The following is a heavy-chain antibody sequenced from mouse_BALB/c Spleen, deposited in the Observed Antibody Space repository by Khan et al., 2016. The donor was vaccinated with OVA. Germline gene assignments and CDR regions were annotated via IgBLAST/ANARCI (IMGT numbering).Heavy chain of an antibody. D-gene: IGHD1-1*01. CDR1: GYSITSYFA. V-gene: IGHV3-2*02. J-gene: IGHJ2*01. CDR3: ASGRLFFRYPDYFDY. CDR2: IGYSGST. Sequence: VQLQESGPGLLKPSHSLSLTCTATGYSITSYFAWNWIRQLPGNNLEFRAYIGYSGSTTYNPSLSSRISITPDKSTIQFFLQLTSATTEDAASYYGASGRLFFRYPDYFDYWGQGTTLTVSS.